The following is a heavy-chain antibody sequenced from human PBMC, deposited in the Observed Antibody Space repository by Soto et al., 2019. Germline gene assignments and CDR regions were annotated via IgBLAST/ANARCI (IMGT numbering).Heavy chain of an antibody. D-gene: IGHD3-10*01. CDR3: ARGGSMVRGVPFDY. CDR2: IWYDGSNK. J-gene: IGHJ4*02. Sequence: QVQLVESGGGVVQPGRSLRLSCAASGFTSSSYGMHWVRQAPGKGLEWVAVIWYDGSNKYYADSVKGRFTISRDNSKNTLYLQMNSLRAEDTAVYYCARGGSMVRGVPFDYWGQGTLVTVSS. CDR1: GFTSSSYG. V-gene: IGHV3-33*01.